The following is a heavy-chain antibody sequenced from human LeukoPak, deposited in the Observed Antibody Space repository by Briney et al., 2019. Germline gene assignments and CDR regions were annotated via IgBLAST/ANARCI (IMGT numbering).Heavy chain of an antibody. V-gene: IGHV3-23*01. D-gene: IGHD1-7*01. CDR3: ARDSGNYLDAFDI. CDR2: ISGSGGST. Sequence: QTGGSLRLSCAASGFTFSSYGMSWVRQAPGKGLEWVSAISGSGGSTYYADSVKGRFTMSRDNPKNMLYLQMNSLRAEDTALYYCARDSGNYLDAFDIWGQGTMVTVSS. CDR1: GFTFSSYG. J-gene: IGHJ3*02.